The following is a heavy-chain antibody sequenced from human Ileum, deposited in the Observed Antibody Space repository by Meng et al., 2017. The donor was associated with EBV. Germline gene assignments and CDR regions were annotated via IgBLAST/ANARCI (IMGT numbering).Heavy chain of an antibody. J-gene: IGHJ4*02. V-gene: IGHV4-34*01. D-gene: IGHD1-26*01. CDR3: ARRGSYGGGCDY. Sequence: GQVHQWGAGLLKPSETLSLTCAVYGGSFTDYYWTWIRQPPGKGLEWIGEINPSEGTNYNPSLKSRVTISVDTSKNQFSLKMNSLTAADTAIYYCARRGSYGGGCDYWGQGTLVTVSS. CDR1: GGSFTDYY. CDR2: INPSEGT.